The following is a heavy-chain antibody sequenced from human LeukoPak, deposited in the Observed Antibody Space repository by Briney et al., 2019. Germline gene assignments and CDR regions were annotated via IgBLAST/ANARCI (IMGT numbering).Heavy chain of an antibody. Sequence: PSETLSLTCTVSGGSISSTNYYWGWIRQPPGKGLEWIGSIYYSGSTYYNPSLKSRVTISVDTSKNHFSLKLSSVTAADTAVYYCARGKSGWYFSWGQGTLVTVSS. J-gene: IGHJ4*02. V-gene: IGHV4-39*07. D-gene: IGHD6-19*01. CDR1: GGSISSTNYY. CDR3: ARGKSGWYFS. CDR2: IYYSGST.